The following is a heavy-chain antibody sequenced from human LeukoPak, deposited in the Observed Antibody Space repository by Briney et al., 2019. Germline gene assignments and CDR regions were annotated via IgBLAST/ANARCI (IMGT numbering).Heavy chain of an antibody. V-gene: IGHV3-48*04. CDR2: ISSSGTTI. Sequence: GGSLRLSCAASGFTFSSYGMHWVRQARQAPGTGLEWVSYISSSGTTIYNADSVKGRFTISRDNAKNSLYLQMNSLRAEDTAVYYCARDLLYGSGSSPRYWGQGTLVTVSS. CDR3: ARDLLYGSGSSPRY. J-gene: IGHJ4*02. D-gene: IGHD3-10*01. CDR1: GFTFSSYG.